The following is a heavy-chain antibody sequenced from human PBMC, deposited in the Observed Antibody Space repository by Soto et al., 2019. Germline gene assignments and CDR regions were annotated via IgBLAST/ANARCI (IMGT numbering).Heavy chain of an antibody. D-gene: IGHD6-19*01. CDR2: IYYSGST. V-gene: IGHV4-59*01. CDR1: GGSISNYY. CDR3: AGGARLAGTYY. J-gene: IGHJ4*02. Sequence: SETLSLTCTVSGGSISNYYWSWIRQPPGKGLEWIGYIYYSGSTNYNPSLKSRVTISVDTSKNQFPLKLSSVTAADTAVYYCAGGARLAGTYYWGQGTLVTVSS.